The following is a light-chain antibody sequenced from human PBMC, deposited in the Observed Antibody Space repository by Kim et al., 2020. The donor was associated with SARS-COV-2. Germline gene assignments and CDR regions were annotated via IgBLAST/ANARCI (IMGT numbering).Light chain of an antibody. Sequence: SYELTQPPSVSVSPGQTASITCSGDKLGDKYACWYQQKPDQSPVLVIYQDSKRPSGIPERFSGSNSGNTATLTISGTQAMDEADYYCQAWDSSIVVFGGG. CDR2: QDS. V-gene: IGLV3-1*01. J-gene: IGLJ2*01. CDR1: KLGDKY. CDR3: QAWDSSIVV.